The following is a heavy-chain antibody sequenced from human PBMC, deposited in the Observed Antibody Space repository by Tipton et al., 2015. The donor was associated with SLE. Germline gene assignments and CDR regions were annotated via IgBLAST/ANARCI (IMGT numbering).Heavy chain of an antibody. Sequence: TLSLTCTVFGGSISSYYLSWIRQPPGEGLEWIGYISYSRGTDYNPSLKSRVTMSIETSKNQISLKLTSVTAADTAVYYCARGSVVADDYWGQGTLVTVSS. CDR2: ISYSRGT. CDR1: GGSISSYY. D-gene: IGHD2-15*01. V-gene: IGHV4-59*01. J-gene: IGHJ4*02. CDR3: ARGSVVADDY.